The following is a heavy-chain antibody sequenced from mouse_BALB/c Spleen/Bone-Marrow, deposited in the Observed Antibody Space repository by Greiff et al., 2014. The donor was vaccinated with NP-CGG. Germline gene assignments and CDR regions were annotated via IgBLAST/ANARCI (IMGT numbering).Heavy chain of an antibody. V-gene: IGHV5-12-1*01. CDR2: ISHGGGTT. CDR3: TRHGGYYPYYYAMDY. J-gene: IGHJ4*01. D-gene: IGHD2-3*01. Sequence: EVQLVESGGGLVKPGGSLKLSCAASGFAFSSYDMSWVRQTPEKRLEWVAYISHGGGTTYYSDTVKGRLTISRDNAKNTLYLQMSSLKSEDTAIYYCTRHGGYYPYYYAMDYWGQGTSVTVSS. CDR1: GFAFSSYD.